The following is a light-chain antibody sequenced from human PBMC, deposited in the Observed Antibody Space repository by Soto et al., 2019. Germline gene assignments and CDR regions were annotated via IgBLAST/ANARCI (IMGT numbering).Light chain of an antibody. CDR1: QGISNS. J-gene: IGKJ2*01. CDR3: QKYDRAPYT. CDR2: AAS. V-gene: IGKV1-27*01. Sequence: DIQMTQSPSSLSASVGDRVTITCRASQGISNSLAWYQQKPGKVPKLLIHAASALQSGVPLRFSGSGSGTDVTLTISSRQPEDVATYYCQKYDRAPYTFGQGTKLEI.